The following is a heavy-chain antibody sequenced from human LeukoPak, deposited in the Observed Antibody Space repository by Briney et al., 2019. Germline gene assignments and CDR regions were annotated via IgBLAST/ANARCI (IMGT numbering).Heavy chain of an antibody. CDR1: GFTFSSYG. CDR2: ISYDGSNK. V-gene: IGHV3-30*18. Sequence: GGSLRLSCAVSGFTFSSYGMHWVRQAPGKGLEWVAVISYDGSNKYYADSVKGRFTISRDDSKNTLYLQMNSLRAEDTAVYYWAKAASRWLDYGGQGTLVTVSS. CDR3: AKAASRWLDY. D-gene: IGHD6-13*01. J-gene: IGHJ4*02.